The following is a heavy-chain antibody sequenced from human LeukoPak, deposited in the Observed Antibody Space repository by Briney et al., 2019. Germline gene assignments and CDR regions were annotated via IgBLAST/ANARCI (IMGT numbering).Heavy chain of an antibody. Sequence: GGSLRLSCAASGFTFSSYSMNWVRQAPGKGLEWVSSISSSSSYIYYADSVKGRLTISRDNAKNSLYLQMNSLRAEDTAVYYCARTYYYDSSGYYYVFPPGYYYYGMDVWGQGTTVTVSS. CDR1: GFTFSSYS. CDR3: ARTYYYDSSGYYYVFPPGYYYYGMDV. V-gene: IGHV3-21*01. D-gene: IGHD3-22*01. CDR2: ISSSSSYI. J-gene: IGHJ6*02.